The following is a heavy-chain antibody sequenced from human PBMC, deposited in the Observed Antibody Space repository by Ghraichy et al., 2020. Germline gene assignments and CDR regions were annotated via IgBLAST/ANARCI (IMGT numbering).Heavy chain of an antibody. CDR2: IYTSGST. CDR3: ASETEHQLGRGMDV. V-gene: IGHV4-4*07. D-gene: IGHD2-2*01. J-gene: IGHJ6*02. CDR1: GGSISSYY. Sequence: SETLPLTCTVSGGSISSYYWSWIRQPAGKGLEWIGRIYTSGSTNYNPSLKSRVTMSVDTSKYQFSLSLSSVTAADTAVYYCASETEHQLGRGMDVWGQGTTVTVSS.